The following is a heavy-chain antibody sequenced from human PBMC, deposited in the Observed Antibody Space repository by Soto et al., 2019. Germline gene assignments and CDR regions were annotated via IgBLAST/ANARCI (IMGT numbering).Heavy chain of an antibody. CDR2: ISGTGFTT. CDR3: ARGGVY. CDR1: GFNFSNYD. J-gene: IGHJ4*02. V-gene: IGHV3-48*03. D-gene: IGHD2-8*01. Sequence: AGSLRLSCAASGFNFSNYDMNWVRQAPGAGLEWIAFISGTGFTTYYADSAWTRFTISRDNSQSALFLQMDSLTVDDSGIYFCARGGVYWGQGVPVTVSS.